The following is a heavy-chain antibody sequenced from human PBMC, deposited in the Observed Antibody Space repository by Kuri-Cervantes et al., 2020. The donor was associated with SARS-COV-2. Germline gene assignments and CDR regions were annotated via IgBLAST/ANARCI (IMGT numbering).Heavy chain of an antibody. CDR1: GGSFSDYY. J-gene: IGHJ4*02. CDR2: INHSGST. CDR3: ARIYDSSGHTPVDY. D-gene: IGHD3-22*01. Sequence: GSLRLSCAVYGGSFSDYYWNWIRQPPGKGLEWIGEINHSGSTNYNPSLKSRDTVSVDTSKNQFSLKLSSVTAADTAVYYCARIYDSSGHTPVDYWGQGTLVTVSS. V-gene: IGHV4-34*01.